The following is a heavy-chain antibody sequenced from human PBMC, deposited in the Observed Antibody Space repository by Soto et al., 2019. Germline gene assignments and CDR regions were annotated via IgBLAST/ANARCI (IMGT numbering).Heavy chain of an antibody. Sequence: PGGSLRLSCAASGFSLAGYYMNWVRQAPGKGLEWVSCISISNTYIYYSDSVKGRFTISRDNAENSLYQDMSNLRADDTATYFCVRQYSSSSPFDFWGPGTLVTVSS. J-gene: IGHJ4*02. CDR1: GFSLAGYY. CDR2: ISISNTYI. V-gene: IGHV3-21*06. CDR3: VRQYSSSSPFDF. D-gene: IGHD6-13*01.